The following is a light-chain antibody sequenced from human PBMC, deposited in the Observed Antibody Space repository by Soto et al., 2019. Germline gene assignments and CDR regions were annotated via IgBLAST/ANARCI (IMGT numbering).Light chain of an antibody. Sequence: AIRMTQSPSSLSASTGDRVTSTCRASQGISSYLAWYQQKPGKAPKLLIYAASTLQSGVPSRVSGSGSGTDFTPTISCLQSEDFATYYCPQYYSYPWTFGQGTK. CDR1: QGISSY. CDR2: AAS. J-gene: IGKJ1*01. CDR3: PQYYSYPWT. V-gene: IGKV1-8*01.